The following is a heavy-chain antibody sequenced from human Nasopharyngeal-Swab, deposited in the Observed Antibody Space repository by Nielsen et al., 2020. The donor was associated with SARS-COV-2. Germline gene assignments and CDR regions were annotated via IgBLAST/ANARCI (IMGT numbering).Heavy chain of an antibody. Sequence: WIRQPPGKGLEWVAVISYDGSNKYYADSVKGRFTISRDNSKNTLYLQMNSLRAEDTAVYYCARVSSSSTTNWFDPWGQGTLVTVFS. V-gene: IGHV3-30*03. D-gene: IGHD6-6*01. CDR2: ISYDGSNK. J-gene: IGHJ5*02. CDR3: ARVSSSSTTNWFDP.